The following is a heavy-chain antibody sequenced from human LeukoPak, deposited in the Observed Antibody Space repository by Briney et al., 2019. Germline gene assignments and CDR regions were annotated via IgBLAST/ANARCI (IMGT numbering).Heavy chain of an antibody. Sequence: GGSLRLSCAASEFTFSSYWMHGVRQAPGKGLVWVSGINGDGTITNYADSVKGRFTISRDDAKNTVYLQMNSLRAEDTALYYCSGSYSYWGRGTLVTVSS. CDR1: EFTFSSYW. CDR3: SGSYSY. D-gene: IGHD1-26*01. CDR2: INGDGTIT. J-gene: IGHJ4*02. V-gene: IGHV3-74*01.